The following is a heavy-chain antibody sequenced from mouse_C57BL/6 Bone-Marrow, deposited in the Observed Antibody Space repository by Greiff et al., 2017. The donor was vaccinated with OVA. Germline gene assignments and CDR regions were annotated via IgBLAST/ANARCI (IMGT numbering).Heavy chain of an antibody. V-gene: IGHV14-4*01. J-gene: IGHJ1*03. D-gene: IGHD1-1*01. CDR3: TTGYYGSSYVDFDV. CDR2: IDPENGDT. CDR1: GFNIKDDY. Sequence: LVESGAELVRPGASVKLSCTASGFNIKDDYMHWVKQRPEQGLEWIGWIDPENGDTEYASKFQGKATITADTSSNTAYLQLSSLTSEDTAVYYCTTGYYGSSYVDFDVWGTGTTVTVSS.